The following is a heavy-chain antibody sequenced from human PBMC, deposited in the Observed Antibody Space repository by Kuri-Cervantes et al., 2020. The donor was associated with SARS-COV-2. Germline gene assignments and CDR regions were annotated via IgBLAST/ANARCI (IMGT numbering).Heavy chain of an antibody. Sequence: SVKVSCKASGGTFTTYGFTWVRQAPGQGLEWMGGIIPFFGTPNYAQKFEGRVTIIADESTSTAYMELSSLRSEDTAVYYCARATLSRRAAPPYYDFWSGYYSFDYWGQGTLVTVSS. J-gene: IGHJ4*02. CDR3: ARATLSRRAAPPYYDFWSGYYSFDY. CDR2: IIPFFGTP. CDR1: GGTFTTYG. D-gene: IGHD3-3*01. V-gene: IGHV1-69*13.